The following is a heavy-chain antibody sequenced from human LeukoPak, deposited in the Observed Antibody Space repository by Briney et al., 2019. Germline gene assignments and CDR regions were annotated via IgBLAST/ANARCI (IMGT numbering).Heavy chain of an antibody. V-gene: IGHV3-23*01. CDR3: AKVFLTYYDILTGYSYDY. D-gene: IGHD3-9*01. Sequence: GGSLRLSCAASGFTFSSYAMSWVRQAPGKGLEWVSAISGSGGSTYYADSVKGRFTISRDNSKNTLYLQMNSLRAEDTAVYYCAKVFLTYYDILTGYSYDYWGQGTQVTVSS. CDR1: GFTFSSYA. CDR2: ISGSGGST. J-gene: IGHJ4*02.